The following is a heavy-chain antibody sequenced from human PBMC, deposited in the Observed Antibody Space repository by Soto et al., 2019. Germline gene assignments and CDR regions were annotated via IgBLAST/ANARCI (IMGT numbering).Heavy chain of an antibody. CDR1: GFTFSSYG. D-gene: IGHD6-6*01. Sequence: GSLRLSCAASGFTFSSYGMHWVRQAPGKGLEWVAVISYDGGNKYYADSVKGRFTISGDNSKNTLYLQMNSLRAEDTAVYYCARDGPEPYSSSSWWYFDLWGRGTLVTVSS. V-gene: IGHV3-30*19. CDR3: ARDGPEPYSSSSWWYFDL. J-gene: IGHJ2*01. CDR2: ISYDGGNK.